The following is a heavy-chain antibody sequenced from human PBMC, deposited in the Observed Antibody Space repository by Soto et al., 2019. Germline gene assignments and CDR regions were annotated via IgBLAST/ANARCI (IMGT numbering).Heavy chain of an antibody. Sequence: EVQLLESGGGLVQPGGSLRLSCAASGFTFSSYAMSWVRQAPGKGLEWVSAISGSGGSTYYADSVKGRFTVSRDNSKNTLYLQMNSLRDEDTAVYYCVKGTFYGSGSHDYWGQGTLVTVSA. CDR2: ISGSGGST. CDR3: VKGTFYGSGSHDY. CDR1: GFTFSSYA. V-gene: IGHV3-23*01. J-gene: IGHJ4*02. D-gene: IGHD3-10*01.